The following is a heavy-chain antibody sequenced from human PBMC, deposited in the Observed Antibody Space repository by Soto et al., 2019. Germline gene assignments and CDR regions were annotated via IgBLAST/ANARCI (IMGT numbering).Heavy chain of an antibody. V-gene: IGHV1-8*01. Sequence: QVQLVQXGAEVKXPGXSVKVXXKASGYTFTSYDINWVRXXTGQGLEWMGWMNPNSGNTGYAQKFQGRVTMTRNTAISTAYKELSSLRSEDTAVYYCAITHLRFGEHHYWGQGTLVTVSS. CDR1: GYTFTSYD. CDR3: AITHLRFGEHHY. D-gene: IGHD3-10*01. J-gene: IGHJ4*02. CDR2: MNPNSGNT.